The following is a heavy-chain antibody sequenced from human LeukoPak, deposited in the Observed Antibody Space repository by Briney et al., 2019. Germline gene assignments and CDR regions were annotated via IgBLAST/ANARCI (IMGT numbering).Heavy chain of an antibody. V-gene: IGHV1-69*04. J-gene: IGHJ4*02. D-gene: IGHD2-15*01. Sequence: GASVKVSCKASGGTFSSYAISWVRQAPGQGLEWMGRIIPILGIANYAQKFQGRVTITADKSTSTAYMELRSLRSDDTAVYYCARKGYCSGGSCYHPGPYDYWGQGTLVTVSS. CDR2: IIPILGIA. CDR3: ARKGYCSGGSCYHPGPYDY. CDR1: GGTFSSYA.